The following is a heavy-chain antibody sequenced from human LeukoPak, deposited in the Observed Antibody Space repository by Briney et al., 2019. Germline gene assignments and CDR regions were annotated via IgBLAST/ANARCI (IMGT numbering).Heavy chain of an antibody. D-gene: IGHD5-24*01. V-gene: IGHV4-34*01. CDR3: ARSSRDGYNDY. J-gene: IGHJ4*02. CDR1: GGFFSGYY. CDR2: INHSGST. Sequence: PSETLSLTCAVYGGFFSGYYWSWIRQPPGKGLEWIGEINHSGSTNYNPSLKSRVTISVDTSKNQFSLKLSSVTAADTAVYYCARSSRDGYNDYWGQGTLVTVSS.